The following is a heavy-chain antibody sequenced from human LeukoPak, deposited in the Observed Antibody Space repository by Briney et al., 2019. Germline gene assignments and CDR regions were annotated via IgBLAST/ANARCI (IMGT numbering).Heavy chain of an antibody. Sequence: SSETLSLTCTVSGGSISSSFYYWGWIRQPPGKGLERIGSIYYSGSTYYNPSLKSRVTISVDTSKNQFSLKLSSVTAADTAVYYCARNPYYYGSGSYYNSAFDIWGQGTMVTVSS. D-gene: IGHD3-10*01. CDR2: IYYSGST. V-gene: IGHV4-39*01. J-gene: IGHJ3*02. CDR3: ARNPYYYGSGSYYNSAFDI. CDR1: GGSISSSFYY.